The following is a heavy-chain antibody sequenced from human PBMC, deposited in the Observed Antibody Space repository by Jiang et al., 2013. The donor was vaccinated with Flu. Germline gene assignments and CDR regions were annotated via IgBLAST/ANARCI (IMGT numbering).Heavy chain of an antibody. CDR1: GFTFDDYA. CDR3: AKDCDVLQGGLSYFDY. V-gene: IGHV3-9*01. CDR2: ISWNSGSI. Sequence: GGGLVQPGRSLRLSCAASGFTFDDYAMHWVRQAPGKGLEWVSGISWNSGSIGYADSVKGRFTISRDNAKNSLYLQMNSLRAEDTALYYCAKDCDVLQGGLSYFDYWGQG. D-gene: IGHD3-10*01. J-gene: IGHJ4*02.